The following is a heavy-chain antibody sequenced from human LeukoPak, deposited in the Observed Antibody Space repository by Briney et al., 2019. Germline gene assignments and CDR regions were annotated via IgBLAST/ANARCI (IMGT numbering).Heavy chain of an antibody. Sequence: GGSLRLSCAASGFTFSSYGMSWVRQAPGKGLEWVSDISDSGGNTYYAESVKGRFTMSRDNSENTLYLQMNSLRAEDTAVYYCAKERAMTILSSLDIWGQGTMVTVSS. V-gene: IGHV3-23*01. CDR2: ISDSGGNT. CDR3: AKERAMTILSSLDI. CDR1: GFTFSSYG. D-gene: IGHD4/OR15-4a*01. J-gene: IGHJ3*02.